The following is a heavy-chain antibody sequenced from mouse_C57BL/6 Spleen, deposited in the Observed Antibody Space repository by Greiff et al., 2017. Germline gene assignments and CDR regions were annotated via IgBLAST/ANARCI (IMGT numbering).Heavy chain of an antibody. Sequence: VQLQQSGPELVKPGASVKIPCKASGYTFTDYNMDWVKQSHGKSLEWIGDINPNNGGTIYNQKFKGKATLTVDKSSSTAYMELRSLTSEDTAVYYCARSGHYYGSNDYFDYGGQGTTLTVSS. CDR2: INPNNGGT. V-gene: IGHV1-18*01. CDR1: GYTFTDYN. D-gene: IGHD1-1*01. CDR3: ARSGHYYGSNDYFDY. J-gene: IGHJ2*01.